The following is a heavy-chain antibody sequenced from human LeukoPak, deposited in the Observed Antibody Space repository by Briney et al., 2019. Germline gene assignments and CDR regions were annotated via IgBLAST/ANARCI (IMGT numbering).Heavy chain of an antibody. CDR2: IKSKTDGGTT. Sequence: GGSLRLSCTASGFTFGDYVMSWVRQAPGKGLEWVGRIKSKTDGGTTDYAAPVKGRFTISRDDSKNTLYLQMNSLKTEDTAVYYCTTVKLAMVRGVIIPLDYWGQGTLVTVSS. V-gene: IGHV3-15*01. CDR3: TTVKLAMVRGVIIPLDY. CDR1: GFTFGDYV. J-gene: IGHJ4*02. D-gene: IGHD3-10*01.